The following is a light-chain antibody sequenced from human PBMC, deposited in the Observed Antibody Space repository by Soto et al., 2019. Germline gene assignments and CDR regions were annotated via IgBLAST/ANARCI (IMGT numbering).Light chain of an antibody. J-gene: IGKJ4*01. Sequence: ETEMTQSPATLSASAGERTTLSCRASQSVSNNLAWYQQRPGQAPRLLIYGASTRATGIPARFSGSGSGTEFTLTISSLQSEDLAVYYCQQYKNWPLTFGGGTKVAIE. CDR1: QSVSNN. CDR2: GAS. V-gene: IGKV3-15*01. CDR3: QQYKNWPLT.